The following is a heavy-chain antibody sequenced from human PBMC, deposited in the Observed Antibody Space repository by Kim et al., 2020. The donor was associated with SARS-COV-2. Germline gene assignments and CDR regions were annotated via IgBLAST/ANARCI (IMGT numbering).Heavy chain of an antibody. J-gene: IGHJ5*02. V-gene: IGHV4-34*01. CDR1: GGSFSGYY. CDR3: ARAGVYSSRWYDWFDP. CDR2: INHSGST. Sequence: SETLSLTCAVYGGSFSGYYWSWIRQPPGKGLEWIGEINHSGSTNYNPSLKSRVTISVDTSKNQFSLKLSSVTAADTAVYYCARAGVYSSRWYDWFDPWG. D-gene: IGHD6-19*01.